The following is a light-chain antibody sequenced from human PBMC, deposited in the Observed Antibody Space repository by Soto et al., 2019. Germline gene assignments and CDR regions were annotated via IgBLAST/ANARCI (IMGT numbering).Light chain of an antibody. V-gene: IGKV3-20*01. CDR3: QQYGSSPPKT. Sequence: EIALTQSPGTLSLSPGERATISCRASQSVSSSYLAWYQQKTGQAPRLLIYDASSRATGIPDRFSGSGSGTDFTLTISRLEPEDFAVYYCQQYGSSPPKTFGQGTKVDIK. CDR2: DAS. J-gene: IGKJ1*01. CDR1: QSVSSSY.